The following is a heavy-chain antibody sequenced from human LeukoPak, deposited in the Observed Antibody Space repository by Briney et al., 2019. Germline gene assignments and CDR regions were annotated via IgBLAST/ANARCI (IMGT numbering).Heavy chain of an antibody. J-gene: IGHJ4*02. CDR3: ARGDYGSGSYLSSY. CDR2: IWYDGSNK. V-gene: IGHV3-33*01. CDR1: GFXFRSYG. Sequence: PGRSLRLSCAASGFXFRSYGMHWVRQAPGKGLEWVAIIWYDGSNKYYADSAKGRFTISRDNSKNTLSLQMNSLRAEDTAVYYCARGDYGSGSYLSSYWGQGTLVTVSS. D-gene: IGHD3-10*01.